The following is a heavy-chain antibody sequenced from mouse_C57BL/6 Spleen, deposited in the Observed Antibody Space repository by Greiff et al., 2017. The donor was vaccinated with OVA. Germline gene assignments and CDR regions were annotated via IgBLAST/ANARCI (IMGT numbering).Heavy chain of an antibody. Sequence: VQLQQSGPELVKPGASVKISCKASGYTFTDYYMNWVKQSHGKSLEWIGDINPNNGGTSYNQKFKGKATLTVDKSSSTAYMELRSLTSEDSAVYYCAREALGSSYYYWGQGTTLTVSS. V-gene: IGHV1-26*01. CDR2: INPNNGGT. CDR1: GYTFTDYY. CDR3: AREALGSSYYY. D-gene: IGHD1-1*01. J-gene: IGHJ2*01.